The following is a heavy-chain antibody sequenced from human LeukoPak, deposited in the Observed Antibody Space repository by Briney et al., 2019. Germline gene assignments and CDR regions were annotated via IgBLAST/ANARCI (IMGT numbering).Heavy chain of an antibody. D-gene: IGHD3-3*01. V-gene: IGHV1-69*05. CDR2: IISILGTA. CDR1: GGTFISYA. Sequence: GSSVKVSCKASGGTFISYAISGVRQAPGQGVEWRGGIISILGTANYAQKFQRRVTITTDESTSTAYMELSSLRSEDTAVYYCARVLDYYYYMDVWGKGTTVTVSS. CDR3: ARVLDYYYYMDV. J-gene: IGHJ6*03.